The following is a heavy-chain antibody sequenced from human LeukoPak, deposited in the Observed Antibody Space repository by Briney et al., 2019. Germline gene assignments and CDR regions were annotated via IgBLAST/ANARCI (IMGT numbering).Heavy chain of an antibody. Sequence: SLKVSCKASGGTFSSYAISWVRQAPGQGLEWMGRIIPILGIANYAQKFQGRVTITADKSTSTAYMELSSLRSEDTAVYYCARESRITMIVVANWFDPWGQGTLVTVSS. D-gene: IGHD3-22*01. V-gene: IGHV1-69*04. J-gene: IGHJ5*02. CDR3: ARESRITMIVVANWFDP. CDR2: IIPILGIA. CDR1: GGTFSSYA.